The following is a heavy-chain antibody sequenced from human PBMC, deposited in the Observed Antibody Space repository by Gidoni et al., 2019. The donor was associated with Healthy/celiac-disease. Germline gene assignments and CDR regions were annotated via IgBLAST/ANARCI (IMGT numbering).Heavy chain of an antibody. CDR2: ISGSGGST. CDR3: AKDQRRYDILTGPFDY. J-gene: IGHJ4*02. CDR1: GFTFSSYA. Sequence: EVQLLESGGGLVQRGGSLRLSCAASGFTFSSYAMSWVRQATGKGLEWVSAISGSGGSTYYADSVKGRFTISRDNSKNTLYLQMNSLRAEDTAVYYCAKDQRRYDILTGPFDYWGQGTLVTVSS. D-gene: IGHD3-9*01. V-gene: IGHV3-23*01.